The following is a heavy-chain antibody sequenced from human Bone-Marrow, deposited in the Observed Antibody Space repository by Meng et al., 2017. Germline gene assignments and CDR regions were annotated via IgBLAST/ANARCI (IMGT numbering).Heavy chain of an antibody. CDR3: ARDREVGEFDY. V-gene: IGHV3-30*01. CDR2: ISYDGSNK. D-gene: IGHD1-26*01. J-gene: IGHJ4*02. CDR1: GFTFSSYA. Sequence: QVQLVESGGRVVQPGRSLRLSCAASGFTFSSYAMHWVRQAPGKGLEWVAVISYDGSNKYYADSVKGRFTISRDNSKNTLYLQMNSLRAEDTAVYYCARDREVGEFDYWGQGTLVTVSS.